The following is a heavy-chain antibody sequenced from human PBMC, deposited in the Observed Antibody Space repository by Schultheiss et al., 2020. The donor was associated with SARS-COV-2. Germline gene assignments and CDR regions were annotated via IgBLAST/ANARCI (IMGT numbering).Heavy chain of an antibody. Sequence: GGSLRLSCAASGFTFSSYGMHWVRQAPGKGLEWVAVISYDGSNKYYADSVKGRFTISRDNSKNTLYLQMNSLRAEDTAVYYCTTDLYDYVWGGYRYFNYWGQGTLVTGSS. J-gene: IGHJ4*02. CDR1: GFTFSSYG. CDR3: TTDLYDYVWGGYRYFNY. V-gene: IGHV3-30*03. D-gene: IGHD3-16*02. CDR2: ISYDGSNK.